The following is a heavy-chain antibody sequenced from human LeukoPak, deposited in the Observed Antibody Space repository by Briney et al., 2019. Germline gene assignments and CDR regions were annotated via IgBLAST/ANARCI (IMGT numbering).Heavy chain of an antibody. CDR1: GFTFNNYA. Sequence: GGSLRLSCAASGFTFNNYAMSWVRQAPGKGLEWVSYISNSGTAIYYADSVKGRFTISRDNAKSSLYLQMNSLRAEDTAVYYCARAGYSMDTEYFQHWGQGTLVTVSS. D-gene: IGHD5-18*01. J-gene: IGHJ1*01. CDR3: ARAGYSMDTEYFQH. V-gene: IGHV3-48*03. CDR2: ISNSGTAI.